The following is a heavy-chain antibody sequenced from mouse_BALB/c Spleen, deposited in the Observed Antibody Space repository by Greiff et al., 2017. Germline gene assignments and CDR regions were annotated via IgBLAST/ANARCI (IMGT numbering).Heavy chain of an antibody. CDR3: ARGGNYGAMDY. D-gene: IGHD2-1*01. CDR2: ISSGSSTI. V-gene: IGHV5-17*02. Sequence: DVKLQESGGGLVQPGGSRKLSCAASGFTFSSFGMHWVRQAPEKGLEWVAYISSGSSTIYYADTVKGRFTISRDNPKNTLFLQMTSLRSEDTAMYYCARGGNYGAMDYWGQGTSVTVSS. CDR1: GFTFSSFG. J-gene: IGHJ4*01.